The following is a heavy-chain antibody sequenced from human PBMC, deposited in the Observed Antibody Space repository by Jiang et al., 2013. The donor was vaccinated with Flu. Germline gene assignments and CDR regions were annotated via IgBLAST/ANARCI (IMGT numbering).Heavy chain of an antibody. V-gene: IGHV3-30*02. Sequence: SGGGVVQPGRSLRLSCAASGFTFSYYQMYWVRQAPGKGLEWMASIRFDGSDKYYAEPVKGRFTISRDNSKNTLYLQMNSLRGDDTSVYYCATLRGSSYDTYLADYWGQGTLVTVSS. CDR2: IRFDGSDK. CDR1: GFTFSYYQ. D-gene: IGHD3-3*01. CDR3: ATLRGSSYDTYLADY. J-gene: IGHJ4*02.